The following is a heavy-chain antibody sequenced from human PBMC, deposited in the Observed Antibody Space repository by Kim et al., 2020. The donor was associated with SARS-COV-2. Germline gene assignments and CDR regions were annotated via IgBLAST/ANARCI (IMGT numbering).Heavy chain of an antibody. J-gene: IGHJ4*02. CDR1: GFTFGDYA. Sequence: GGSLRLSCTASGFTFGDYAMSWFRQAPGKGLEWVGFIRSKAYGGTTEYAASVKGRFTISRDDSKSIAYLQMNSLKTEDTAVYYCTREARWLQSLGVDYWGQGTLVTVSS. D-gene: IGHD5-12*01. CDR3: TREARWLQSLGVDY. V-gene: IGHV3-49*03. CDR2: IRSKAYGGTT.